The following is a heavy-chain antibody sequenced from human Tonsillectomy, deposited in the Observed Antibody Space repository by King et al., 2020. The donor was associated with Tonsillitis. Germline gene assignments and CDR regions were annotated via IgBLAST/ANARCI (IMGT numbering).Heavy chain of an antibody. CDR3: ARDYKYYYGSGSYYAFDI. V-gene: IGHV1-46*01. D-gene: IGHD3-10*01. Sequence: QLVQSGAEVKKPGASVKVSCKASGYTFTSYYMHWVRQAPGQGLEWMRIINPSGGSTSYAQKFQGRVTMTRDTSTSTVYMELSSLRSEDMAVYYCARDYKYYYGSGSYYAFDIWGQGTMVTVSS. CDR1: GYTFTSYY. CDR2: INPSGGST. J-gene: IGHJ3*02.